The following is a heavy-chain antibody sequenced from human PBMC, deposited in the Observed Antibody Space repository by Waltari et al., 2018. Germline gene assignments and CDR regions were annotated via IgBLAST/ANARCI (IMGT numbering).Heavy chain of an antibody. CDR3: ARRGSSGYYLTPFDY. D-gene: IGHD3-22*01. CDR2: IYHSGST. V-gene: IGHV4-38-2*01. J-gene: IGHJ4*02. Sequence: QVQLQESGPGLVKPSETLSLTCAVSGYSIRSGYYWGWIRQPPGKGLEWIGSIYHSGSTYYNPSLKSRVTISVDTSKNQFSLKLSSVTAADTAVYYCARRGSSGYYLTPFDYWGQGTLVTVSS. CDR1: GYSIRSGYY.